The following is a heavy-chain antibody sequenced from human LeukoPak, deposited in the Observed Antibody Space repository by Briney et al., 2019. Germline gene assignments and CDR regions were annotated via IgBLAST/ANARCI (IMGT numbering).Heavy chain of an antibody. J-gene: IGHJ4*02. CDR1: GFTFSSYA. CDR2: ISSDGSNK. CDR3: AKDYGGISGTSYYFDY. D-gene: IGHD4-23*01. V-gene: IGHV3-30*04. Sequence: AGGSLRLSCAASGFTFSSYAMHWVRQAPGKGLEWVAVISSDGSNKYYADSMKGRFTISRDNSKNTLYLQMNSLRAEDTAVYYRAKDYGGISGTSYYFDYWGQGTLVTVSS.